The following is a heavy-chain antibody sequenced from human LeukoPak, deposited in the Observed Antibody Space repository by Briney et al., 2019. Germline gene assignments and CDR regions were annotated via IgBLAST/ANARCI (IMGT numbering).Heavy chain of an antibody. Sequence: GGSLRLSCATSGFTFSDYYMSWIRQAPGKGLECVSYISSNSSCTNYADSVKGRFTISRDNAKNSLYLQMNSLRAEDTAVYYCARERPMGGTTPIDYWGQGTLVTVSS. CDR1: GFTFSDYY. J-gene: IGHJ4*02. D-gene: IGHD1-7*01. CDR3: ARERPMGGTTPIDY. CDR2: ISSNSSCT. V-gene: IGHV3-11*06.